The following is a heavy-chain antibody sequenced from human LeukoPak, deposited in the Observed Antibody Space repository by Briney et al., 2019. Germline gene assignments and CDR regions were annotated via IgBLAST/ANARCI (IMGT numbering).Heavy chain of an antibody. CDR2: ISSSGSTI. CDR3: ARGSTASVVAATGPSGY. CDR1: GFTFSDYY. D-gene: IGHD2-15*01. Sequence: GGSLRLSCAAPGFTFSDYYMSWIRQAPGKGLEWVSYISSSGSTIYYADSVKGRFTISRDNAKNSLYLQMNSLRAEDTAVYYCARGSTASVVAATGPSGYWGQGTLVTVSS. J-gene: IGHJ4*02. V-gene: IGHV3-11*01.